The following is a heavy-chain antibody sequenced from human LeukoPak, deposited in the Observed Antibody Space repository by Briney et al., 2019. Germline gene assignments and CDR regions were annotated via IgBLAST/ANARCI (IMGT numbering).Heavy chain of an antibody. D-gene: IGHD5-18*01. V-gene: IGHV4-38-2*02. CDR2: IYHSGGT. CDR1: GYSISSGYY. Sequence: PSETLSLTCSVSGYSISSGYYWGWIRQPPGKGLEWIGSIYHSGGTYYNPSLKSRVTISVDTSKNQFSLKLSSVTAADTAVYYCATQNASDTAMALNYYYYYMDVWGKGTTVTVSS. CDR3: ATQNASDTAMALNYYYYYMDV. J-gene: IGHJ6*03.